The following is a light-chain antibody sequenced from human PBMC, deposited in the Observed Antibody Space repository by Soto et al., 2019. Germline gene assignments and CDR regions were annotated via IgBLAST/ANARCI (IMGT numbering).Light chain of an antibody. CDR2: AAS. CDR1: QGVADH. J-gene: IGKJ4*01. CDR3: QEYDSVRLT. V-gene: IGKV1-27*01. Sequence: DIQMTQSPSSLSASVGDTVTITCRASQGVADHLAWYQQKPGGVPELLISAASTLESGVPSRFSGSGSKKDFTLTISNVQAGDVATYYCQEYDSVRLTFGGGTKVDIK.